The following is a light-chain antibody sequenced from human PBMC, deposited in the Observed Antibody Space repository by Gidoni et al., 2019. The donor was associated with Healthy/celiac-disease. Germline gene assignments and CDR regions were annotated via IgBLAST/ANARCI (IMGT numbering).Light chain of an antibody. CDR2: EVS. Sequence: QSALTQPPSVSGSPGQSITISCTGTSSDVGGYNYVSWYQQHPGKAPKLMIYEVSNRPSGVSNRFSGSKSGNTASLTISGLQAEDEADYYCSSYTSSSTPLVFGGGTKLTVL. CDR3: SSYTSSSTPLV. V-gene: IGLV2-14*01. CDR1: SSDVGGYNY. J-gene: IGLJ3*02.